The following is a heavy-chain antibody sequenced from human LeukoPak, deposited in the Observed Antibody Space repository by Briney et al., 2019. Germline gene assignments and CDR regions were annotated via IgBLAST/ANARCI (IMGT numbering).Heavy chain of an antibody. D-gene: IGHD3-10*01. CDR1: GFTFNNSW. J-gene: IGHJ4*01. V-gene: IGHV3-7*04. CDR2: IKPGGSER. Sequence: GGSLRSPGAAFGFTFNNSWLNWVRQAPGKGLEWVANIKPGGSERYYADSVEGRFTISSDNAKNSLYLQINSLRAEDTALYYCARDFGYWG. CDR3: ARDFGY.